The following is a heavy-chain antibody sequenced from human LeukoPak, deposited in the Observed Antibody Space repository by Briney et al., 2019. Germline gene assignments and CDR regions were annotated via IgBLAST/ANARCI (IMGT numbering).Heavy chain of an antibody. V-gene: IGHV3-30*18. CDR3: AKTGLRFGELFSFDY. CDR1: GFTFSSYG. Sequence: RGSLRPSCAASGFTFSSYGMHWVRQAPGKGLEWVAVISYDGSNKYYADSVKGRFTISRDNSKNTLYLQMNSLRAEDTAVYYCAKTGLRFGELFSFDYWGQGTLVTVSS. D-gene: IGHD3-10*01. CDR2: ISYDGSNK. J-gene: IGHJ4*02.